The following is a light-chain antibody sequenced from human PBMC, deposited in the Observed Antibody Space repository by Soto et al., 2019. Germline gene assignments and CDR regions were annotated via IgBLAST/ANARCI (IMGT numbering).Light chain of an antibody. Sequence: EIVLTQSPATLSFSPGVRATLSCRARQRVSSYLAWYQQNPGQAPRLLIYDASNRATGIPARFSGSGSGTDFTLTIRSLEPEDFAVYYCQQRSNWPVTFGQGTKLEIK. CDR1: QRVSSY. J-gene: IGKJ2*01. V-gene: IGKV3-11*01. CDR2: DAS. CDR3: QQRSNWPVT.